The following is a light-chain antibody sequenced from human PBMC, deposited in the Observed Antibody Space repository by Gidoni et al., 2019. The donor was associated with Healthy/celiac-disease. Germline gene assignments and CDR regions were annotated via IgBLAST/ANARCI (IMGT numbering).Light chain of an antibody. CDR2: AAS. Sequence: DIQMTQSPSSLSASVGDRVTITCRASQSISSYLNWYQQKPGKAPKLLSYAASSLQSGVPSRFSGSGSGTDFTLTISSLQPEDCATYYCKQSYSTPYTFGQGTKLEIK. J-gene: IGKJ2*01. CDR1: QSISSY. CDR3: KQSYSTPYT. V-gene: IGKV1-39*01.